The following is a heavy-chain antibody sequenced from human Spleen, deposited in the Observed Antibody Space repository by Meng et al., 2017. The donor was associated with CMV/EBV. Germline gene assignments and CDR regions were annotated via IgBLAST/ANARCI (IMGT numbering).Heavy chain of an antibody. J-gene: IGHJ5*02. CDR3: ARGLLITIFGVVIRRWFDP. D-gene: IGHD3-3*01. CDR1: SFSGYY. V-gene: IGHV4-34*01. Sequence: SFSGYYWSWIRQPPGKGLEWIGEINHSGSTNYNPSLKSRVTISVDTSKNQFSLKLSSVTAADTAVYYWARGLLITIFGVVIRRWFDPWGQGTLVTVSS. CDR2: INHSGST.